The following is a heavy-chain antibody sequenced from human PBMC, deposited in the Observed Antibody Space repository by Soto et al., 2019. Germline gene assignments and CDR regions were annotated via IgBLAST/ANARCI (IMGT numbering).Heavy chain of an antibody. V-gene: IGHV4-39*01. Sequence: SETLSLTCTVSGGSISSSSYYWGWIRQPPGKGLEWIGSIYYSGSTYYNPSLKSRVTISVDTSKNQFSLKLSSVTAADTAVYYCARLCGIQLWLHWFDPWGQGTLVTVSS. J-gene: IGHJ5*02. CDR2: IYYSGST. CDR1: GGSISSSSYY. CDR3: ARLCGIQLWLHWFDP. D-gene: IGHD5-18*01.